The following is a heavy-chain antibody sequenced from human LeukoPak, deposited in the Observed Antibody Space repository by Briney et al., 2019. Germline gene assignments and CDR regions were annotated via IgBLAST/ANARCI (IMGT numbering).Heavy chain of an antibody. CDR3: ARDRGSYGDYVNY. D-gene: IGHD3-10*01. CDR1: GFTFSSYA. CDR2: ISYDESNK. V-gene: IGHV3-30-3*01. Sequence: GGSLRLSCAASGFTFSSYAMHWVRQAPGKGLEWVALISYDESNKYYADSVKGRFTISRDNSKSTLYLQMNSLRAEDTAVYYCARDRGSYGDYVNYWGQGTLVTVSS. J-gene: IGHJ4*02.